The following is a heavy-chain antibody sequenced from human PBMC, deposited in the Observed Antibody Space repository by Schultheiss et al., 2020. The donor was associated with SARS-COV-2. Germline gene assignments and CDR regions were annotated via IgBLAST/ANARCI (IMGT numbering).Heavy chain of an antibody. CDR2: INHSGST. Sequence: SETLSLTCTVSGGSISSYYWSWIRQPPGKGLEWIGEINHSGSTNYNPSLKSRVTISVDTSKNQFSLKLSSVTAADTAVYYCARGGIVATRPLFDYWGQGTRVTVSS. CDR1: GGSISSYY. D-gene: IGHD5-12*01. V-gene: IGHV4-34*01. J-gene: IGHJ4*02. CDR3: ARGGIVATRPLFDY.